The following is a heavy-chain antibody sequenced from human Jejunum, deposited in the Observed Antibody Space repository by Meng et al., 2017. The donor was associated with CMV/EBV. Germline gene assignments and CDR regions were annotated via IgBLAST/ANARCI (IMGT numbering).Heavy chain of an antibody. D-gene: IGHD4-11*01. CDR3: ARIYDSTNRHYGMDV. V-gene: IGHV3-7*01. CDR1: FTFTRPC. Sequence: FTFTRPCIPWVLLSPAHGLAWVAHIAHAARQSSYVYTVTSLFTLSTDTSEPSLYLQMNRLRAEDTAVYYCARIYDSTNRHYGMDVWGQGTTVTVSS. CDR2: IAHAARQS. J-gene: IGHJ6*02.